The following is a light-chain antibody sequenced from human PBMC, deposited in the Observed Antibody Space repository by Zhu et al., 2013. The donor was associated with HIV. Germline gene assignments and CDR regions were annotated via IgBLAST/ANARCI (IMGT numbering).Light chain of an antibody. J-gene: IGKJ1*01. CDR1: QSVSNF. CDR2: DAS. V-gene: IGKV3-11*01. Sequence: EIVLTQSPATLSLSPGERATLSCRASQSVSNFLAWYQQKPGQAPRLLIYDASNRATGIPARFSGSGSETDFTLTISSLEPEDFAVYYCQQRSNWPTWTFGQGTKVEIK. CDR3: QQRSNWPTWT.